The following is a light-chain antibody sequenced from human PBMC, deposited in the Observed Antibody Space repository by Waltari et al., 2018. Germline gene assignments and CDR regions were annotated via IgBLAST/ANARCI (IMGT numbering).Light chain of an antibody. J-gene: IGKJ5*01. CDR2: WAT. Sequence: DIVMTQSPDFLAVSLGERAPINCKSSQSVLYSSHNKNYLAWYQQKPGQPPKLFIYWATSREAGVPDRFRGSGSGTDFTRTISSLQAEDVAVYYCQQYYTTPPTFGQGTRLEIK. V-gene: IGKV4-1*01. CDR1: QSVLYSSHNKNY. CDR3: QQYYTTPPT.